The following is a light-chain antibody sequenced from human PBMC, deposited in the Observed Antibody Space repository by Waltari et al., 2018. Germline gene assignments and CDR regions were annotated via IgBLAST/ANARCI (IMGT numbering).Light chain of an antibody. Sequence: DIVVTQSPLSLPVTPGEPASIPCRSSQSLLHSNGYNYLDWYLQKPGQSPQLLLYLGSNRASGVPDRFSGTGSGTDFTLKINRVQAEDVGVYYCMQSLQALWTFGQGTKVEIK. CDR2: LGS. V-gene: IGKV2-28*01. CDR3: MQSLQALWT. CDR1: QSLLHSNGYNY. J-gene: IGKJ1*01.